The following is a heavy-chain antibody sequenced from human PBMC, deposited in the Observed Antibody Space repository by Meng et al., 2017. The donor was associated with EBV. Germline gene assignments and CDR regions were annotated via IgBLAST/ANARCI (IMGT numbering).Heavy chain of an antibody. D-gene: IGHD3-10*01. J-gene: IGHJ4*02. Sequence: QGHVWRSGAEVEKPGYAVNVTCKTSGGTLRRDAVSWVRQAPGQGLEWMGGLIPMSDAPHYAQKFQGRVTMTADESTNTHYMDLSGLRFEDTAVYYCASESGRGFTPDYWGQGTLVTVSS. CDR3: ASESGRGFTPDY. CDR2: LIPMSDAP. V-gene: IGHV1-69*01. CDR1: GGTLRRDA.